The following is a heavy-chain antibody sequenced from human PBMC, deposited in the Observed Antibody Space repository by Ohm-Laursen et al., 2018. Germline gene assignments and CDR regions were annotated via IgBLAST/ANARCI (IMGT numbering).Heavy chain of an antibody. CDR1: GFRFSDSY. CDR2: ISSSGTTI. Sequence: LRLSCAAFGFRFSDSYMSWIRQAPGRGLEWISYISSSGTTIHYADSVKGRFTVSRDNAKDSLFLQINSLRVEDTAVYYCARDLGALDLRGQGTMVTVSS. J-gene: IGHJ3*01. CDR3: ARDLGALDL. V-gene: IGHV3-11*01.